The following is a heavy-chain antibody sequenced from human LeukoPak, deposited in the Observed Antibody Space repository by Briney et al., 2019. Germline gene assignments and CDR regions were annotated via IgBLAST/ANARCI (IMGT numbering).Heavy chain of an antibody. D-gene: IGHD1-26*01. J-gene: IGHJ4*02. CDR2: ISDSTNTK. V-gene: IGHV3-48*03. CDR3: ARAVGASEGVDY. CDR1: GFTFSSYE. Sequence: GGSLRLSCAASGFTFSSYEMNWVRQAPGKGLEWVSYISDSTNTKYYADSVKGRFTISRDNTKNSLYLQMNSLRAEDTAVYYCARAVGASEGVDYWGQGTLVTVSS.